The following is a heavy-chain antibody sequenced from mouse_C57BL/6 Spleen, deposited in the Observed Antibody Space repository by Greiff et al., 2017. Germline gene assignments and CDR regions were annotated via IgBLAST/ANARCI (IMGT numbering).Heavy chain of an antibody. CDR3: ARTAQADYYAMDY. D-gene: IGHD3-2*02. Sequence: EVQLVESGGGLVQPGGSLKLSCAASGFTFSDYGMAWVRQAPRQGPEWVAFISNLAYSIYYAYTVTGRFTISRENAKNTLYLEMSSLRSEDTAMDYCARTAQADYYAMDYWGQGTSVTVSS. V-gene: IGHV5-15*01. CDR2: ISNLAYSI. CDR1: GFTFSDYG. J-gene: IGHJ4*01.